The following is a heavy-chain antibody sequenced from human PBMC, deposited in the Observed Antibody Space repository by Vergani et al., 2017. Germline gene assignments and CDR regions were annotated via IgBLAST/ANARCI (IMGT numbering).Heavy chain of an antibody. CDR3: ARDISITMVRGVITLDY. V-gene: IGHV1-69*12. J-gene: IGHJ4*02. D-gene: IGHD3-10*01. CDR2: IIPIFGTA. CDR1: GGTFSSSA. Sequence: QVQLVQSGAEVKKPGSSVKVSCKASGGTFSSSAISWVRQAPGQGLEWMGGIIPIFGTANYAQKFQGRVTITADESTSTAYMWLSSLRSEDTAVYYCARDISITMVRGVITLDYWGQGTLVTVSS.